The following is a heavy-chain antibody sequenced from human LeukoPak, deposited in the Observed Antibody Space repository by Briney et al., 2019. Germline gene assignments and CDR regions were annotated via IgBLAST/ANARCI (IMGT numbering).Heavy chain of an antibody. Sequence: GGSLRLSCAASGFTFSSYSMNWVRQAPGKGLEWVSSISSSSSYIYYADSVKGRFTISRDNAKNSLYLQMNSLRAEDTAVYCCASPLNHDAFDIWGQGTMVTVSS. V-gene: IGHV3-21*01. CDR2: ISSSSSYI. J-gene: IGHJ3*02. CDR3: ASPLNHDAFDI. CDR1: GFTFSSYS.